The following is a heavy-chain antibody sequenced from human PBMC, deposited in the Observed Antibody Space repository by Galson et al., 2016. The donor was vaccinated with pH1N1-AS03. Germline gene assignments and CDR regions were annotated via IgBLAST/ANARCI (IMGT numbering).Heavy chain of an antibody. CDR3: ARDPPLEIGWYFDL. J-gene: IGHJ2*01. Sequence: ETLSLTCTVSGGSISSDSYHWGWIRQPPGKGLEWIGLIYPTGNTYYNPSLKSRVTISADTSKNQFSLHLMSVTAADTALYYCARDPPLEIGWYFDLWGRGTLVTVSS. CDR2: IYPTGNT. CDR1: GGSISSDSYH. D-gene: IGHD3-3*01. V-gene: IGHV4-39*07.